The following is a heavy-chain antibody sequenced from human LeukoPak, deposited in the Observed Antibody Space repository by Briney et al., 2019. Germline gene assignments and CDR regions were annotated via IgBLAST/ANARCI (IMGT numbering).Heavy chain of an antibody. CDR2: ISSSSSAI. D-gene: IGHD2-21*01. Sequence: GGSLRLSCAASGFTFSSYSMNWVRRAPGKGLEWVSYISSSSSAIYYADSVKGRFTISRDNAKNSLYLQMNSLRAEDTAVCYCARSRPSSHIVVVVGASRVAFDIWGQGTMVTVSS. CDR3: ARSRPSSHIVVVVGASRVAFDI. V-gene: IGHV3-48*04. CDR1: GFTFSSYS. J-gene: IGHJ3*02.